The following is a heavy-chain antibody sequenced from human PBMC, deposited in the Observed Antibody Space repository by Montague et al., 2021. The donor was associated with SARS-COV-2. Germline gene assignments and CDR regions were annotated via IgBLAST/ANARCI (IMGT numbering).Heavy chain of an antibody. J-gene: IGHJ4*02. CDR3: TRHVHMTWPEPSPGFDY. D-gene: IGHD1-1*01. Sequence: SETLFLTCTVSGDSISSSSYNWGWIRQPPGKGLEWIGSVHYNGRTYYNPSLKSRVTIYVDTSKNQISLRLSSVTAADTAVYYSTRHVHMTWPEPSPGFDYWGQGTLVTVSS. V-gene: IGHV4-39*01. CDR1: GDSISSSSYN. CDR2: VHYNGRT.